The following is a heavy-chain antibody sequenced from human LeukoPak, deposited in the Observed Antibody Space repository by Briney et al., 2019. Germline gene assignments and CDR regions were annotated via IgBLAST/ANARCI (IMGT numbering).Heavy chain of an antibody. D-gene: IGHD3-10*01. CDR1: GGSFSGYY. J-gene: IGHJ4*02. CDR2: INHSGST. V-gene: IGHV4-34*01. Sequence: PSETLSLTCAVYGGSFSGYYWSWIRQPPGKGLEWIGEINHSGSTNYNPSLKSRVTISVDTSKNQFSLKLSSVTAADTAVYYCARARYGPASSDFDYWGQGTLVTVSS. CDR3: ARARYGPASSDFDY.